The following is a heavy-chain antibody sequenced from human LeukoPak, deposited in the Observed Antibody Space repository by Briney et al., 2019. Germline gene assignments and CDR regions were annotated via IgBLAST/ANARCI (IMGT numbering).Heavy chain of an antibody. CDR2: IYYSGST. Sequence: SETLSLTCTVSGGSISSYYWSWIRQPPGKGLEWIGYIYYSGSTNYNPSLKSRVTISEDTSKNQFSLKLSSVTAADTAVYYCARYGTDYYDSSGSKFDYWGQGTLVTVSS. CDR3: ARYGTDYYDSSGSKFDY. V-gene: IGHV4-59*01. J-gene: IGHJ4*02. CDR1: GGSISSYY. D-gene: IGHD3-22*01.